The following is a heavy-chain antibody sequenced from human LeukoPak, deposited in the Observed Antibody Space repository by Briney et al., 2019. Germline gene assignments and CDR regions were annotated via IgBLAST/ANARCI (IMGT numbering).Heavy chain of an antibody. D-gene: IGHD5-12*01. V-gene: IGHV3-48*02. CDR1: GFTFSNYN. CDR2: ISSSSSSI. Sequence: GGSLRLSCAASGFTFSNYNMNWVRQAPGKGLEWVSYISSSSSSIHYADSVRGRFAVSRDNAKNSLYLQMNSLRDEDSAVYYCAKGAVGGYDYWGQGTLVTISS. CDR3: AKGAVGGYDY. J-gene: IGHJ4*02.